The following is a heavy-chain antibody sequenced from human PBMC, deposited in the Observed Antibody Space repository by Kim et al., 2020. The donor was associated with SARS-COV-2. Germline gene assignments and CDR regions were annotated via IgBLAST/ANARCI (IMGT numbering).Heavy chain of an antibody. D-gene: IGHD6-13*01. V-gene: IGHV1-18*01. Sequence: ASVKVSCKASGYTFRSSGFSWVRQAPGQGLEWMGRISGYNGKVNYAQNVQGRVTMTTDTFTSTAYMELRSLRYDDTAVYYCVRDHSTSARFVYYGLDVWG. J-gene: IGHJ6*02. CDR3: VRDHSTSARFVYYGLDV. CDR2: ISGYNGKV. CDR1: GYTFRSSG.